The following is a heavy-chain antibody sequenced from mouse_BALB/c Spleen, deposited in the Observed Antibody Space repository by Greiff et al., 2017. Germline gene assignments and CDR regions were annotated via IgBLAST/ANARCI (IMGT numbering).Heavy chain of an antibody. V-gene: IGHV1S81*02. J-gene: IGHJ3*01. D-gene: IGHD2-3*01. CDR1: GYTFTSYY. CDR3: TRTRAYDGYGAWFAY. Sequence: QVQLQQPGAELVKPGASVKLSCKASGYTFTSYYMYWVKQRPGQGLEWIGGINPSNGGTNFNEKFKSKATLTVDKSSSTAYMQLSSLTSEDSAVYYCTRTRAYDGYGAWFAYWGQGTLVTVSA. CDR2: INPSNGGT.